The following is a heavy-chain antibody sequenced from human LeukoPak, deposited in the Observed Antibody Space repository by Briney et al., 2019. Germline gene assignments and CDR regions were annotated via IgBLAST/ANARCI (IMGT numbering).Heavy chain of an antibody. D-gene: IGHD2-2*01. CDR2: IYYSGST. CDR3: ARVAVSCSTSCYRYYFDY. CDR1: GGSISSSSYY. J-gene: IGHJ4*02. V-gene: IGHV4-39*01. Sequence: PSETLSLTCTVSGGSISSSSYYWGWIRQPPGKGLEWIGSIYYSGSTYYNPSLKSRVTISVDTSKNQFSLKLSSVTAADTAVYYCARVAVSCSTSCYRYYFDYWGQGTLVTVSS.